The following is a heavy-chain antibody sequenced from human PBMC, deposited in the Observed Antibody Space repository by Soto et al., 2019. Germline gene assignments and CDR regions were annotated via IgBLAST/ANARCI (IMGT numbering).Heavy chain of an antibody. Sequence: QVRLVESGGGLVKPGGSLRLSCAASGFTFSDYYMSWIRQAPGKGLEWLSYISSSSTYTSYADSVKGRFIISRDNAKNSLHLQMNSLRAEDTAVYYCAREGPGNSGWYVDSWGQGTLVTVSS. J-gene: IGHJ4*02. CDR1: GFTFSDYY. V-gene: IGHV3-11*05. CDR3: AREGPGNSGWYVDS. CDR2: ISSSSTYT. D-gene: IGHD6-25*01.